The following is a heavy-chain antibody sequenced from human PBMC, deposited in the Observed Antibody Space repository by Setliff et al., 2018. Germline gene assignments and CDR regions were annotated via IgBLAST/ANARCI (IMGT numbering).Heavy chain of an antibody. D-gene: IGHD3-10*01. CDR2: IYQSGTT. Sequence: LRKTLSLTCTVSGESIRSNNWWNWVRQPPGKGLEWIGDIYQSGTTNYNPSLKSRVTISADTSKNQFSLKLKSVTAADTAVYYCARAPGRNIRGDYWGQGALVTVSS. CDR1: GESIRSNNW. J-gene: IGHJ4*02. V-gene: IGHV4-4*03. CDR3: ARAPGRNIRGDY.